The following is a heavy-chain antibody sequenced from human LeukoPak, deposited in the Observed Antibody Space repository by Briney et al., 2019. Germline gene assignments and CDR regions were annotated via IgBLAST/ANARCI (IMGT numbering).Heavy chain of an antibody. J-gene: IGHJ5*02. CDR3: ARVPTVNWFDP. V-gene: IGHV4-30-4*07. Sequence: SQTLSLTCAVSGGSISSGGYSWSWIRQPPGKGLEWIGYIYYSGSTYYNPSLKSRVTISVDTSKNQFSLKLSSVTAADTAVYYCARVPTVNWFDPGGQGPLVTVSS. CDR1: GGSISSGGYS. CDR2: IYYSGST. D-gene: IGHD4-17*01.